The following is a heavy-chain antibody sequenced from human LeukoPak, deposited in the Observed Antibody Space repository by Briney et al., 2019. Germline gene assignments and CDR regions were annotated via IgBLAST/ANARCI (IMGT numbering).Heavy chain of an antibody. V-gene: IGHV3-15*01. Sequence: GGSLRLSCAASGFTFSNAWMSWVRLAPGKGLEWVGRIKSKTDGGTTDYAAPVKGRFTISRDDSKNTLYLQMNSLKTEDTAVYYCTTDSRRFRYYGMDVWGQGTTVTVSS. CDR3: TTDSRRFRYYGMDV. J-gene: IGHJ6*02. D-gene: IGHD3-3*01. CDR2: IKSKTDGGTT. CDR1: GFTFSNAW.